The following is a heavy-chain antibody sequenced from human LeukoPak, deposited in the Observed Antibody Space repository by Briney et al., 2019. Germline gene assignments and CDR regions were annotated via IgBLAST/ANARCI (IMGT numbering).Heavy chain of an antibody. CDR1: GGPISSYY. J-gene: IGHJ3*02. Sequence: PSETLSLTCTVSGGPISSYYWSWIRQPPGKGLEWIGYIYYSGSTNYNPSLKSRVTISVDTSKNQFSLKLSSVTAADTAVYYCAGMQTAGAFDIWGQGTMVTVSS. CDR3: AGMQTAGAFDI. V-gene: IGHV4-59*01. CDR2: IYYSGST.